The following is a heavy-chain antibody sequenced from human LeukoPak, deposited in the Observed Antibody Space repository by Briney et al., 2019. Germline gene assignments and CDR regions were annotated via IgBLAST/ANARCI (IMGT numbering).Heavy chain of an antibody. CDR1: GFTLSNYW. V-gene: IGHV3-74*01. J-gene: IGHJ3*02. CDR3: ARVIAAGNHDAFDI. Sequence: SGGCLRLSCADSGFTLSNYWMQWVRQAPGKGLVWVSRTFRVGSGKSYADSVKGGFTISRDNAKNTLYFQMNSLRAEDTAVYYCARVIAAGNHDAFDIWGQGTMVTVS. D-gene: IGHD6-13*01. CDR2: TFRVGSGK.